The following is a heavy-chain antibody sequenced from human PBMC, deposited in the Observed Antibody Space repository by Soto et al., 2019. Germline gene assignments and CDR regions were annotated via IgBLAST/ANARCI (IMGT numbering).Heavy chain of an antibody. V-gene: IGHV3-74*01. Sequence: GGSLRLSCAGSGFTFSTYWMHWARQAPGTGLEWVSRIKGDGSSTSYADSVKGRFTISRDNAKNTVYLQMNSLGAEDTAVYWCARGIRNYYGVDVWGQGTTVTVSS. CDR2: IKGDGSST. J-gene: IGHJ6*02. CDR3: ARGIRNYYGVDV. CDR1: GFTFSTYW.